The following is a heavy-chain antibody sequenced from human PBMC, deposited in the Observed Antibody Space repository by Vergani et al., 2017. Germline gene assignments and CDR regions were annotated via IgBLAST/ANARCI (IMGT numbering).Heavy chain of an antibody. CDR3: ARDPLYSTTWPFLLLDMDV. Sequence: QVQLQESGPGLVRPSQTLSPTCTVSGGSISSGSYYWSWFRQPAGKGLEWIGRFYTGGGTSYNPSLKSRVTLSVDTSKNQFSLQLSSVTAADTAVYYCARDPLYSTTWPFLLLDMDVWGQGTTVTVSS. CDR2: FYTGGGT. CDR1: GGSISSGSYY. V-gene: IGHV4-61*02. D-gene: IGHD6-13*01. J-gene: IGHJ6*02.